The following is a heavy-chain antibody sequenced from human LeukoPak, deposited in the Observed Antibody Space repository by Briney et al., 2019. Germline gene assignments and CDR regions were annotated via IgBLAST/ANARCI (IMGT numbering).Heavy chain of an antibody. CDR1: GYTFTSYD. CDR3: ARGSGSYPRSNWFDP. V-gene: IGHV1-8*01. J-gene: IGHJ5*02. Sequence: GASVKVSCKASGYTFTSYDINRVRQATRHGLEWMGWMSPNSGNTGYAQKFQGRVTMTRNTSITTAYMELSSLRSEDTAVYYCARGSGSYPRSNWFDPWGQGTLVTVSS. D-gene: IGHD1-26*01. CDR2: MSPNSGNT.